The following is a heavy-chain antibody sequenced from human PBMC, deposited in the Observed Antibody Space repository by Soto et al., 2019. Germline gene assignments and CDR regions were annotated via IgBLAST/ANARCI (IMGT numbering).Heavy chain of an antibody. CDR2: IKSKTDGGTT. V-gene: IGHV3-15*07. CDR3: TTGWEHYPLEWSTNYYYYGMDV. Sequence: EVQLVESGGGLVKPGGSLRLSCAASGFTFSNAWMNWVRQAPGKGLEWVGRIKSKTDGGTTDYAAPVKGRFTISRDDSKNTLYLQMNSLKTEDTAVYYCTTGWEHYPLEWSTNYYYYGMDVWGQGTKVSVSS. D-gene: IGHD3-3*01. J-gene: IGHJ6*02. CDR1: GFTFSNAW.